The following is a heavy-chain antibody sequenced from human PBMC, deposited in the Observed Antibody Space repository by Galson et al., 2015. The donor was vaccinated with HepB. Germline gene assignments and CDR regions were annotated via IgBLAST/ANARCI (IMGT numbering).Heavy chain of an antibody. Sequence: CKASGYTFTSYGISWVRQAPGQGLEWMGWISAYNGNTNYAQKLQGRVTMTTDTSTSTAYMELRSLRSDDTAVYYCARGRTYYDFWSGPYGAFDIWGQGTMVTVSS. CDR3: ARGRTYYDFWSGPYGAFDI. CDR2: ISAYNGNT. D-gene: IGHD3-3*01. CDR1: GYTFTSYG. V-gene: IGHV1-18*04. J-gene: IGHJ3*02.